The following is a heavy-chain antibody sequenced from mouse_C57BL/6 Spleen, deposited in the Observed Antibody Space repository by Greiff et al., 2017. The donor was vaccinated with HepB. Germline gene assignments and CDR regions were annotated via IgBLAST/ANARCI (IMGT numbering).Heavy chain of an antibody. CDR1: GYTFTSYW. J-gene: IGHJ1*03. CDR2: IHPSDSDT. CDR3: AISSGYYGSSYGYFDV. V-gene: IGHV1-74*01. Sequence: QVQRRRPGAELVKPVSAVNVSCKASGYTFTSYWMHWVKQRPGQGLEWIGRIHPSDSDTNYNQKFKGTATLTVDKSSSTAYMQLSSLTSEDSAVYYCAISSGYYGSSYGYFDVWGTGTTVTVSS. D-gene: IGHD1-1*01.